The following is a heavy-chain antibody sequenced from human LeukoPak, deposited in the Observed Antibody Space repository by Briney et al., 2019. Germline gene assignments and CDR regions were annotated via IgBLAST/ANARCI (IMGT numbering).Heavy chain of an antibody. V-gene: IGHV3-74*01. J-gene: IGHJ6*02. Sequence: QPGGSLRLSCAASGXTFSSYWMHWVRQAPGKGLVWVSRTYSDGRSASYADSVKGRFTISRDNAKNTLYMQMNSLRAEDTAVYYYARDFCSSTSCYYYGMDVWGQGTTVTVSS. CDR3: ARDFCSSTSCYYYGMDV. D-gene: IGHD2-2*01. CDR2: TYSDGRSA. CDR1: GXTFSSYW.